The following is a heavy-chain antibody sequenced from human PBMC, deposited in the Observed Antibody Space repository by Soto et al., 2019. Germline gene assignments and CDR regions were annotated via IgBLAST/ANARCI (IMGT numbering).Heavy chain of an antibody. V-gene: IGHV3-11*01. CDR3: ARSYSSSWPYYYYYGMDV. D-gene: IGHD6-13*01. J-gene: IGHJ6*02. CDR2: ISSSGSTI. Sequence: PGGSLRLSCAASGFTFSDYYMSWIRQAPGKGLEWVSYISSSGSTIYYADSVKGRFTISRDNAKNSLYLQMNSLRAEDTAVYYCARSYSSSWPYYYYYGMDVWGQGTTVTVSS. CDR1: GFTFSDYY.